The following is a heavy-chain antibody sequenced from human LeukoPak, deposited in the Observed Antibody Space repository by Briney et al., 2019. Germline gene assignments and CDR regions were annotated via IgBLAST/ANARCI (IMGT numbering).Heavy chain of an antibody. Sequence: GGSLRLSCAASGFTFSSYGMHWVRQAPGKGLEWVAVISYDGSNKYYADSVKGRFTISRDNSKNTLYLQMNSLRAEDTAVYYCANPTKESGCCSSTSCYLDTWGQGTLVTVSS. V-gene: IGHV3-30*18. CDR1: GFTFSSYG. CDR2: ISYDGSNK. J-gene: IGHJ5*02. CDR3: ANPTKESGCCSSTSCYLDT. D-gene: IGHD2-2*01.